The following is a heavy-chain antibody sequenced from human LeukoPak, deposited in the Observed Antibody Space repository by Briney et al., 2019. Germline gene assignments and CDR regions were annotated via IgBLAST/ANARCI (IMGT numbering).Heavy chain of an antibody. V-gene: IGHV3-23*01. Sequence: QPGGSLRLSCAASGFTFSSHAMSWVRQAPGKGLEWVSTIRSSGSTYYADSVKGRFTISRDNSKNTLYLQMNSLRAEDTAVYYCAKGPEARYWYSGSSFFDYWGQGTLVTVSS. J-gene: IGHJ4*02. CDR1: GFTFSSHA. CDR3: AKGPEARYWYSGSSFFDY. D-gene: IGHD1-26*01. CDR2: IRSSGST.